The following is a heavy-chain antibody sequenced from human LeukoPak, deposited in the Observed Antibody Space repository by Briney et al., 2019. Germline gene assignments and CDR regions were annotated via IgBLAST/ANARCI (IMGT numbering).Heavy chain of an antibody. D-gene: IGHD4-17*01. CDR3: ARGYGDYNYYGMDV. CDR1: GYTFTSYD. V-gene: IGHV1-8*01. J-gene: IGHJ6*02. CDR2: MNPNSGNT. Sequence: ASVKVSCKASGYTFTSYDINWVRQATGQVLEWMGWMNPNSGNTGYAQKFQGRVTMTRNTSISTAYMELSSLRSEDTAVYYCARGYGDYNYYGMDVWGQGTTVTVSS.